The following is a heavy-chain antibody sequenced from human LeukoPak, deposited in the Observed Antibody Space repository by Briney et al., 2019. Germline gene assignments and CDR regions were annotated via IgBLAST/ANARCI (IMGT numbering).Heavy chain of an antibody. CDR3: ARGKKGAAGIVLLGYYYMDV. D-gene: IGHD6-13*01. J-gene: IGHJ6*03. CDR1: GYTFTSYD. CDR2: MNPNSGNT. Sequence: GASVTVSCKASGYTFTSYDINRVRQATGQGLEWMGWMNPNSGNTGYAQTFQGRVTMTRNTSISTAYMELSSLRSEDTAVYYCARGKKGAAGIVLLGYYYMDVWGKGTTVTISS. V-gene: IGHV1-8*01.